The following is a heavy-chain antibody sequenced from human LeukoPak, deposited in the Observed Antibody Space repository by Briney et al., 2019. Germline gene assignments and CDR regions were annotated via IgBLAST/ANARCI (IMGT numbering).Heavy chain of an antibody. CDR3: ARSPEGDHRRPLHFDY. D-gene: IGHD1-14*01. J-gene: IGHJ4*02. V-gene: IGHV4-38-2*01. Sequence: SETLSLTCSVSGYSISNGYNWGWIRQPPGKGLEWIANIYHAGRTYYNPSLKSRVTISVDTSENQFSLKLSSVTAADTAVYYCARSPEGDHRRPLHFDYWGQGTLVTVSS. CDR2: IYHAGRT. CDR1: GYSISNGYN.